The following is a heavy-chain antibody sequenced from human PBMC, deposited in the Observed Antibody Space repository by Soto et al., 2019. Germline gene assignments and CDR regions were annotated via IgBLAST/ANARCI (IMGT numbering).Heavy chain of an antibody. J-gene: IGHJ4*02. Sequence: VQLVESGGGLVQPGGSLRLSCAASGFIFSDHYMDWVRQAPGKGLEWVGRIKNKANSYNTEYAASVKGRLTSSRDDSQHSLYLQKNRLKTEDTAVYYCTRISLVGATGGRYFDYWGPVTLLTVSS. CDR2: IKNKANSYNT. CDR1: GFIFSDHY. V-gene: IGHV3-72*01. CDR3: TRISLVGATGGRYFDY. D-gene: IGHD1-26*01.